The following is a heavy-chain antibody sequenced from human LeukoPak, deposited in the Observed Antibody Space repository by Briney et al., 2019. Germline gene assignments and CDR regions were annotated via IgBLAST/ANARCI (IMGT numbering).Heavy chain of an antibody. Sequence: GGSLRLSCAASGFTFSSYGMHCVRQAPGKGVEWVAVISYDGSNKYYAASVKGRFTISRDNSKNTLYLQMNSLRAEDTAVYYCAKHGSGSYYNGLNFDYWGQGTLVTVSS. CDR3: AKHGSGSYYNGLNFDY. D-gene: IGHD3-10*01. J-gene: IGHJ4*02. CDR2: ISYDGSNK. V-gene: IGHV3-30*18. CDR1: GFTFSSYG.